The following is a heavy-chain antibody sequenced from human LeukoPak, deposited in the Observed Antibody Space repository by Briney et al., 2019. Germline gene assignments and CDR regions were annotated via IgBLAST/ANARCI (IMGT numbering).Heavy chain of an antibody. Sequence: GGSLRLSCAASSGFTFSFYWMSWVRQAPGKGLGWVANIKQDGSEKYYVDSVKGRFTISRDNAKNSLYLQMNSLRAEDTAVYYCARHYYDFWSGPDYWGQGTLVTVSS. CDR3: ARHYYDFWSGPDY. CDR1: GFTFSFYW. V-gene: IGHV3-7*01. J-gene: IGHJ4*02. CDR2: IKQDGSEK. D-gene: IGHD3-3*01.